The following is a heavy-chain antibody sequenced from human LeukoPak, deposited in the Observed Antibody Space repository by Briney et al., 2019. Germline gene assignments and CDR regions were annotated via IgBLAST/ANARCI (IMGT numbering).Heavy chain of an antibody. CDR3: ARVYTVMGATMVDHVLYYMDV. Sequence: SQTLSLTCSVSGGSISTGGYYWSWIRQPAGKGLEWIGHIYTTGTTTYNPSLKSRVTISVDTSNNPISLKLSSVTAADTALYYCARVYTVMGATMVDHVLYYMDVWGKGTTVTVSS. CDR2: IYTTGTT. CDR1: GGSISTGGYY. V-gene: IGHV4-61*09. D-gene: IGHD3-10*01. J-gene: IGHJ6*03.